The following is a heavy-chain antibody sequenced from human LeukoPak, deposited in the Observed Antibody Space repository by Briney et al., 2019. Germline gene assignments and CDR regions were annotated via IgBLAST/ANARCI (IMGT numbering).Heavy chain of an antibody. J-gene: IGHJ6*02. CDR3: AAVSYQLLLYGMDV. Sequence: GASVKVSCKASGFTFTSSAMQWVRQARGQRLEWIGWIVVGSGNTNYAQKFQERVTITRDMSTSTAYMELSSLRSEDTAVYYCAAVSYQLLLYGMDVWGQGTTDTVSS. D-gene: IGHD2-2*01. CDR2: IVVGSGNT. V-gene: IGHV1-58*02. CDR1: GFTFTSSA.